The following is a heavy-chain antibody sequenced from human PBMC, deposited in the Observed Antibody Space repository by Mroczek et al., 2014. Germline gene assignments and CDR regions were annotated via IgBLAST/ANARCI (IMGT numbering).Heavy chain of an antibody. V-gene: IGHV3-33*01. CDR1: GFTFSSYG. D-gene: IGHD3-3*01. J-gene: IGHJ4*02. CDR2: IWYDGSNK. CDR3: ARVRTRSGYYPLDY. Sequence: VQLVESGGGVVQPGRSLRLSCAASGFTFSSYGMHWVRQAPGKGLEWVAVIWYDGSNKYYADSVKGRFTISRDNSKNTLYLQMNSLRAEDTAVYYCARVRTRSGYYPLDYWGQGTLVTVSS.